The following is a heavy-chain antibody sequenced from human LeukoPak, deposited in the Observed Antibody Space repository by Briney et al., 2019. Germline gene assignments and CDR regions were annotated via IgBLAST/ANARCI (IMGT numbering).Heavy chain of an antibody. V-gene: IGHV4-30-4*01. J-gene: IGHJ5*02. CDR3: ARGKMTDAGTFLDFDP. CDR1: GGSISSGYYY. D-gene: IGHD6-13*01. Sequence: PSETLSLTCSVSGGSISSGYYYWSWIRQPPGRGLEWIGYIFYSGSTYYNPSLKSRLIISADTSQNQFSLRLTSVTAADTAVYYCARGKMTDAGTFLDFDPWGQGTLVTVSS. CDR2: IFYSGST.